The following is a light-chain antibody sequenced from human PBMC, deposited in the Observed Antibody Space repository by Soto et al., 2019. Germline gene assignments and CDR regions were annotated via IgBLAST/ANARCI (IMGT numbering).Light chain of an antibody. CDR3: QQYNNWPPWT. J-gene: IGKJ1*01. Sequence: EIVMTQSPATLSVSPGERATLSCRASQSVSSNFAWYQQKPGQAPRLLIYGASTRATGIPARFSGSGSGTEFTLTISSLQSEDFAVYYYQQYNNWPPWTFGQGTKVEIK. CDR2: GAS. V-gene: IGKV3-15*01. CDR1: QSVSSN.